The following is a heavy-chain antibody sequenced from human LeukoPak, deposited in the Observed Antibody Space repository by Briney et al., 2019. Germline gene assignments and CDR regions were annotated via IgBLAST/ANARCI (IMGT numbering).Heavy chain of an antibody. V-gene: IGHV3-7*01. CDR3: ARNAFDY. CDR2: MNQDGSGK. J-gene: IGHJ4*02. CDR1: GFTSSTAW. Sequence: GGSLTLSCAVSGFTSSTAWLTWVRQAPGKGLEWVANMNQDGSGKYYVDSVKGRFTISRDNAKNSLYLQMDSLRAEDTAVYYCARNAFDYWGQGILVIVSS.